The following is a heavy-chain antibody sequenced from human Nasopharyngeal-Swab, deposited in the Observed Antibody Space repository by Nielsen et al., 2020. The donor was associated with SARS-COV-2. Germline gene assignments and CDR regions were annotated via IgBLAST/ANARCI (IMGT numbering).Heavy chain of an antibody. CDR2: IRSKGNTYAT. D-gene: IGHD2-15*01. CDR1: GFTFSDSA. CDR3: TRCGGGCYSGRDY. J-gene: IGHJ4*02. V-gene: IGHV3-73*01. Sequence: GESLKISCAASGFTFSDSAIHWDRQASGKGLEWVGRIRSKGNTYATAYAASVKGRFIIFRDDPTNTAYLQMNSLKTEDTAVYYCTRCGGGCYSGRDYWGQGTLVTVSS.